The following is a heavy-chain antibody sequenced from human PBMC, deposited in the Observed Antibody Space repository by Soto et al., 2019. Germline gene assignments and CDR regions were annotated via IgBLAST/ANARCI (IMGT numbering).Heavy chain of an antibody. V-gene: IGHV4-31*03. J-gene: IGHJ5*02. Sequence: SSETLSLTCTVSGGSISSGGYYWSWIRQHPGKGLEWIGYIYYSGSTYCNPSLKSRVTISVDTSKNQFSLKLSSVTAADTAVYYCARASYSYGLRGDWFDPWGQGTLVTVSS. CDR1: GGSISSGGYY. CDR2: IYYSGST. D-gene: IGHD5-18*01. CDR3: ARASYSYGLRGDWFDP.